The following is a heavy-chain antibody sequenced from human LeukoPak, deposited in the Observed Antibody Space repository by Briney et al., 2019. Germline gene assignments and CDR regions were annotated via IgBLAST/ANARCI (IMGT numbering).Heavy chain of an antibody. CDR1: GGSISSYY. J-gene: IGHJ3*02. CDR2: IYYSGST. CDR3: ARSRGIAAAGTAFDI. D-gene: IGHD6-13*01. V-gene: IGHV4-59*12. Sequence: SETLSLTCTVSGGSISSYYWSWIRQPPGKGLEWIGYIYYSGSTNYNPSLKSRVTMSVDTSKNQFSLKLSSVTAADTAVYYCARSRGIAAAGTAFDIWGQGTMVTVSS.